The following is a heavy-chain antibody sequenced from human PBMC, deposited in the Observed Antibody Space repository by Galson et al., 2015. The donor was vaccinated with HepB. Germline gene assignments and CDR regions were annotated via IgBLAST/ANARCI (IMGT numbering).Heavy chain of an antibody. CDR1: GYSFTSYW. CDR3: ARALYDYVWGSYRHVFDY. CDR2: IYPGDSDT. Sequence: QSGAEVKKPGESLKISCKGSGYSFTSYWIGWVRQMPGKGLEWMGIIYPGDSDTRYSPSFQGQVTISADKSISTAYLQWSNLKASDTAMYYCARALYDYVWGSYRHVFDYWGQGTLVTVSS. V-gene: IGHV5-51*01. J-gene: IGHJ4*02. D-gene: IGHD3-16*02.